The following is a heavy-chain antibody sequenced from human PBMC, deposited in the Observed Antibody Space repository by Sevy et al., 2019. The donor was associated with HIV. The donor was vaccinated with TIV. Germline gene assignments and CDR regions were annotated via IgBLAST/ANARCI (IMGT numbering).Heavy chain of an antibody. V-gene: IGHV3-30*18. CDR1: GFTFSTYG. Sequence: GSLRLSCAASGFTFSTYGMHWVRQAPGKGLEWVAVISYHGRNKFYGDSVEGRFTISRDNSKKTLYLQMNSLRAEDTAVYYCAKDFTGYNGMDVWGQGTMVTVSS. D-gene: IGHD3-9*01. J-gene: IGHJ6*02. CDR2: ISYHGRNK. CDR3: AKDFTGYNGMDV.